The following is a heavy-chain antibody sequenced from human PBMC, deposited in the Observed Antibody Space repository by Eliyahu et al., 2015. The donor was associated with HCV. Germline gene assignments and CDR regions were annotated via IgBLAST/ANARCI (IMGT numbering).Heavy chain of an antibody. CDR2: ISYDGSNQ. CDR1: GFIFSSYD. J-gene: IGHJ6*02. V-gene: IGHV3-30*13. Sequence: QVQLVEFGGGVVQPGRSLRLSCAASGFIFSSYDIHWVRQAPGKGLEWLAVISYDGSNQNYADSXKGRFTISRDNPKKMLYLQMNSLRPDDTAMYYCARDQYGDFVNGDFGGVSSTPVPFYSNYHGMDVWGQGTPVTVSS. CDR3: ARDQYGDFVNGDFGGVSSTPVPFYSNYHGMDV. D-gene: IGHD4-23*01.